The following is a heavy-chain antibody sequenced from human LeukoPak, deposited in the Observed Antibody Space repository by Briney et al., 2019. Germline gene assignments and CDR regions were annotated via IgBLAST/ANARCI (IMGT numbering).Heavy chain of an antibody. J-gene: IGHJ4*02. V-gene: IGHV1-8*01. D-gene: IGHD3-9*01. CDR3: ARVPHLRYFDWLDDY. Sequence: ASVKVSCKASGYTFTSYGINWVRQATGQGLEWMGWMNPNSGNTGYAQKFQGRVTMTRNTSISTAYMELSSLRSEDTAVYCCARVPHLRYFDWLDDYWGQGTLVTVSS. CDR1: GYTFTSYG. CDR2: MNPNSGNT.